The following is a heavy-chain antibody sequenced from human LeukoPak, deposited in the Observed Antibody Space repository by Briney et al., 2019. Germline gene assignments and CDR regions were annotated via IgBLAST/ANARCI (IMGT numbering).Heavy chain of an antibody. V-gene: IGHV1-8*01. CDR3: ARGLYGSGSYYNSKPAGYYYYYMDV. CDR2: MNPNSGNT. J-gene: IGHJ6*03. Sequence: GASVKVSCKASGYTFTSYDINWVRQATGQGLEWMGWMNPNSGNTGYAQKFQGRVTMTRNTSISTAYMELSSLRSEDTAVYYCARGLYGSGSYYNSKPAGYYYYYMDVWGKGTTVTISS. CDR1: GYTFTSYD. D-gene: IGHD3-10*01.